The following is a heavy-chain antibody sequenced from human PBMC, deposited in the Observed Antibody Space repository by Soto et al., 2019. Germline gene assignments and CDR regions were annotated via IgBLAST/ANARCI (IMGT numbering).Heavy chain of an antibody. CDR3: AKDRVGGTFYTPLGF. D-gene: IGHD1-7*01. CDR1: GINFDNYF. CDR2: ITYDGSNK. J-gene: IGHJ4*02. V-gene: IGHV3-30*18. Sequence: SLIVSCQASGINFDNYFMHLVLQAPGKGLEWVAVITYDGSNKYYADSVKGRFTISRDNSKNTLSLHLNTLKPEDTAVYHCAKDRVGGTFYTPLGFWGQGTLVTV.